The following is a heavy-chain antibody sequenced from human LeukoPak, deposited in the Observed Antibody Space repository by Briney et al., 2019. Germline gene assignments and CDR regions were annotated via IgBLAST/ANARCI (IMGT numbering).Heavy chain of an antibody. D-gene: IGHD1-1*01. CDR2: IGISSGNT. CDR1: GFTFSDYS. V-gene: IGHV3-48*04. Sequence: GGSLRLSCAASGFTFSDYSMNWVRQAPGKGLEWISYIGISSGNTKYADSVKGRFTISGDNAKSSLYPKMNSLRVEDTAVYYCARDYNYAFDNWGQGTLVTVSS. CDR3: ARDYNYAFDN. J-gene: IGHJ4*02.